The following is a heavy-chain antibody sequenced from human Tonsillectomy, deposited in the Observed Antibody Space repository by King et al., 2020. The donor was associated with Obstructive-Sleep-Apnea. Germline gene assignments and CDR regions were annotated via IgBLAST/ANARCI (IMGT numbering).Heavy chain of an antibody. CDR3: AGSRGIEVAGTDY. Sequence: VQLVESGGGVVQPGRSLRLSCAASGFIFSTYGMHWVRQAPGKGLEGLAVIWYDGSIKYYADSVKGRFTISRDNSRNTRYLQMNSLRAEDTAVAYCAGSRGIEVAGTDYWGQGILVTVSS. CDR1: GFIFSTYG. CDR2: IWYDGSIK. D-gene: IGHD6-19*01. V-gene: IGHV3-33*01. J-gene: IGHJ4*02.